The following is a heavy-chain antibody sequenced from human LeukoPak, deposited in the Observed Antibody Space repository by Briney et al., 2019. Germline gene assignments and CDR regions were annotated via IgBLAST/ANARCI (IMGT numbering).Heavy chain of an antibody. V-gene: IGHV1-18*01. Sequence: ASVKVSCKAYGYTFTSYGISWVRQAPGQGLEWMGWIIAYNDNTNYAQKLQGRVTMTTDTSASTAYMELRSLRSDDTAVYYCARGAQGGSSSWYNYWGQGTLVTVSS. D-gene: IGHD6-13*01. CDR2: IIAYNDNT. CDR1: GYTFTSYG. CDR3: ARGAQGGSSSWYNY. J-gene: IGHJ4*02.